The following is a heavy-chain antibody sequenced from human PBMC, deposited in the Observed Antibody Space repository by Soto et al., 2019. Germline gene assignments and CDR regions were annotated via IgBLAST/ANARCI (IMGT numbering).Heavy chain of an antibody. Sequence: QVQLVESGGGVVQPGRSLRLSCAASGFTFSSYGMHWVRQAPXKGLEWVAVIWYDGSNKYYADSVKGRFTISRDNSKXXXXXXXXXXXXXXXXXYYXARHRRRVRYGMDVWGQGTTVTVSS. J-gene: IGHJ6*02. D-gene: IGHD3-10*01. CDR3: ARHRRRVRYGMDV. V-gene: IGHV3-33*01. CDR2: IWYDGSNK. CDR1: GFTFSSYG.